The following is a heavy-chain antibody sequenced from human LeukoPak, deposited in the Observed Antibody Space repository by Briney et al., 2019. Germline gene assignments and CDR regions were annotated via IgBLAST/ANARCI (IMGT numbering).Heavy chain of an antibody. Sequence: SVKVSCKASGGTFSSYAISWVRQAPGQGLEWMGRIIPIFGTANYAQKFQGRVTIPADKSTSTAYMELRSLRSEDTAVYYCARDRDTGYYDSLKPHYYMDVWGKGTTVTVSS. D-gene: IGHD3-3*01. CDR1: GGTFSSYA. CDR2: IIPIFGTA. V-gene: IGHV1-69*06. J-gene: IGHJ6*03. CDR3: ARDRDTGYYDSLKPHYYMDV.